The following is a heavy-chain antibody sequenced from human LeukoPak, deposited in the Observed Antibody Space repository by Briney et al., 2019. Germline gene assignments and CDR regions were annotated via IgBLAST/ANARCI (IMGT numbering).Heavy chain of an antibody. Sequence: SETLSLTCTVSGGSINSGPYYWTWIRQHPGKGLEWIGYIYYSGSTYYNPSLKIRVSIAVDTSKTQFSLKLSSVTAADTAVYYCARDLYTTRPDTYYYYLDVWGKGTTVTVSS. V-gene: IGHV4-31*03. CDR1: GGSINSGPYY. CDR3: ARDLYTTRPDTYYYYLDV. CDR2: IYYSGST. D-gene: IGHD2-8*01. J-gene: IGHJ6*03.